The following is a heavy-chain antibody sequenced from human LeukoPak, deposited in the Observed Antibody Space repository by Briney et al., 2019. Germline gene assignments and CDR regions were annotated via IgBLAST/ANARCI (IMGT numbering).Heavy chain of an antibody. J-gene: IGHJ3*02. CDR3: AKDQDNWNSRRYDAFDI. V-gene: IGHV3-23*01. D-gene: IGHD1-1*01. Sequence: GGSLRLSCAASGFTFSSYAMSWVRQAPGKGLEWVSAISGSGGSIYYADSVKGRFTISRDNSKNTLYLQMNSLRAEDTAIYYCAKDQDNWNSRRYDAFDIWGQGTMVTVSS. CDR1: GFTFSSYA. CDR2: ISGSGGSI.